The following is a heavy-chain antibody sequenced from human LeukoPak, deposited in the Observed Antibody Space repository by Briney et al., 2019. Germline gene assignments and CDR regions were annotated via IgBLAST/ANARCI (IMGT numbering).Heavy chain of an antibody. CDR1: GYTFTSYW. J-gene: IGHJ5*02. Sequence: GDSRRISCQGSGYTFTSYWITWVRQMPGKGLEWMGRIDPLDSCTNYNPSFQGHVTISTDKSITSAYLQWSSLKASDTAMYYCARLPSREPPWFDPWGQGTLVTVSS. D-gene: IGHD1-26*01. CDR3: ARLPSREPPWFDP. V-gene: IGHV5-10-1*01. CDR2: IDPLDSCT.